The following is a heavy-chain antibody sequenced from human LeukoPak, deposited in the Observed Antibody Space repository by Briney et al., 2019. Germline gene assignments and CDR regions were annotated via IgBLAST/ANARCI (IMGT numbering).Heavy chain of an antibody. CDR1: GGSISSYY. D-gene: IGHD6-13*01. J-gene: IGHJ5*02. V-gene: IGHV4-59*01. CDR2: IYYSGST. CDR3: ARWYSSSWHRGWFDP. Sequence: SETLFLTCTVSGGSISSYYWSWIRQPPGKGLEWIGYIYYSGSTNYNPSLKSRVTISVDTSKNQFSLKLSSVTAADTAVYYCARWYSSSWHRGWFDPWGQGTLVTVSS.